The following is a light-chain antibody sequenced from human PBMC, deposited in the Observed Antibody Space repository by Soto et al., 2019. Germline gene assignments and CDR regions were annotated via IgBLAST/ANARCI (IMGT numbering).Light chain of an antibody. J-gene: IGKJ1*01. Sequence: VLTQSPATLSLSPGERATLSCRASQSVSNNYLAWYQQKPGQAPRLLIYGASNRATGIPDRFSGSGSGTDFTLTISSLQSEDFAVYYCQQYNNWPWTFGQRTKVDI. CDR2: GAS. V-gene: IGKV3D-15*01. CDR1: QSVSNN. CDR3: QQYNNWPWT.